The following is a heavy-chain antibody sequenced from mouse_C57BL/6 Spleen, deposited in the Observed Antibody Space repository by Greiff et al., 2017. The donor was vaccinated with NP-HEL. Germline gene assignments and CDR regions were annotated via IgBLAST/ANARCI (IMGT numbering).Heavy chain of an antibody. J-gene: IGHJ2*01. V-gene: IGHV1-42*01. CDR2: INPSTGGT. Sequence: LVESGPELVKPGASVKISCKASGYSFTGYYMNWVKQSPEKSLEWIGEINPSTGGTTYNQKFKAKATLTVDKSSSTAYMQLKSLTSEDSAVYYCARSTGTFDYWGQGTTLTVSS. CDR3: ARSTGTFDY. CDR1: GYSFTGYY. D-gene: IGHD4-1*01.